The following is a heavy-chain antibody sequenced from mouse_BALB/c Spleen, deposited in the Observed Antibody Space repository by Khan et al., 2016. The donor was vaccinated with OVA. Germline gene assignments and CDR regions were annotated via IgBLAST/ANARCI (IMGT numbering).Heavy chain of an antibody. V-gene: IGHV3-2*02. CDR1: GYSITSDYA. D-gene: IGHD3-3*01. J-gene: IGHJ3*01. CDR3: ARGRAY. Sequence: EVQLQESGPGLVKPSQSLSLTCTVTGYSITSDYAWNWIRQFPGNKLEWMGYISYSGSTSYIPSLKSRISITRDTSKNQFLLQLNSVTSEDTATYYCARGRAYWGQGTLVTVSA. CDR2: ISYSGST.